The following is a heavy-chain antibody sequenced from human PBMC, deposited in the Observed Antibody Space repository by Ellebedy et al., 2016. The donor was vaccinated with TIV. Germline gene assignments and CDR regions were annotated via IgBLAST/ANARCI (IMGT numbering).Heavy chain of an antibody. Sequence: PGGSLRLSCAASGFTFSSYAMHWVRQAPGKGLEWVAVISYDGSNKYYADSVKGRFTISRDNAKNTLYLQMNSLRAEDTAVYYCARDSRSWYGSQSHAVDYWGQGTLVTVSS. CDR3: ARDSRSWYGSQSHAVDY. CDR1: GFTFSSYA. CDR2: ISYDGSNK. V-gene: IGHV3-30*07. D-gene: IGHD6-13*01. J-gene: IGHJ4*02.